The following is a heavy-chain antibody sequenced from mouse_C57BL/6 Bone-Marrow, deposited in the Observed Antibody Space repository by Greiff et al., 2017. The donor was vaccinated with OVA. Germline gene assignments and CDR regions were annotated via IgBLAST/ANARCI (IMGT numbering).Heavy chain of an antibody. CDR3: ARPLGNYNYAMDY. CDR2: IRNKANGYTT. Sequence: EVKVVESGGGLVQPGGSLSLSCAASGFTFTDYYMSWVRQPPGKALEWLGFIRNKANGYTTEYSASVKGRFTISRDNSQSILYLQMNALRAEDSATYYCARPLGNYNYAMDYWGQGTSVTVSS. D-gene: IGHD2-1*01. J-gene: IGHJ4*01. CDR1: GFTFTDYY. V-gene: IGHV7-3*01.